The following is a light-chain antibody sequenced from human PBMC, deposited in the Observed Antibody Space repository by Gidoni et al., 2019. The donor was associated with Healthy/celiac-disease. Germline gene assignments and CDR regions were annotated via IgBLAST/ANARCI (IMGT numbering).Light chain of an antibody. CDR3: QQSYSTPLT. CDR1: QSISSY. V-gene: IGKV1-39*01. CDR2: AAS. J-gene: IGKJ4*01. Sequence: DIQMIQSPSSLSASVGDRVTITCRASQSISSYFNWYQQKPGKAPNLLIYAASNLQSGVPSRFSGSGSGTDFTLTISSLQPEDFATYFCQQSYSTPLTFGGGAKVEIK.